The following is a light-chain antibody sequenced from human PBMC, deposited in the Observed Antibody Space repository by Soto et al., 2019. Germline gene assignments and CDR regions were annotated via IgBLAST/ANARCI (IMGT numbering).Light chain of an antibody. V-gene: IGKV1D-12*01. CDR2: ATS. J-gene: IGKJ5*01. CDR3: QQANSFPIT. CDR1: QGFSTW. Sequence: DIQMTQSPSSVSASVGDRVTITCRASQGFSTWLAWYQQKPGKAPKLLISATSSLQSGVPSRFSGSGSGTDFTLTISGPQPEDFATYYCQQANSFPITFGQGTRLEIK.